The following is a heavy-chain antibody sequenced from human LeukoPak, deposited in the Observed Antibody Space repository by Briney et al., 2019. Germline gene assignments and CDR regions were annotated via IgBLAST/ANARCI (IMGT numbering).Heavy chain of an antibody. CDR2: IIPIFGTA. Sequence: GASVKVSCKASGGTFSSYAISWVRQAPGQGLEWMGGIIPIFGTANYAQKFQGRVTITADESTSTAYMELSSLRSEDTAVYYCARRGPYCSGGSCVDYWGQGTLVTVSS. V-gene: IGHV1-69*13. J-gene: IGHJ4*02. D-gene: IGHD2-15*01. CDR3: ARRGPYCSGGSCVDY. CDR1: GGTFSSYA.